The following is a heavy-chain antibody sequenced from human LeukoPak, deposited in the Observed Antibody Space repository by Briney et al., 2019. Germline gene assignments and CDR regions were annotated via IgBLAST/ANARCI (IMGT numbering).Heavy chain of an antibody. CDR1: GGTFSSYA. Sequence: SVKVSCKASGGTFSSYAISWVRQAPGQGLEWMGRIIPILGIANYAQKFQGRVTITADKSTNTAYMELSSLRSEDTAVYYCAKGRSLLAAASPKYDYWGQGTLVTVSS. J-gene: IGHJ4*02. CDR2: IIPILGIA. V-gene: IGHV1-69*04. CDR3: AKGRSLLAAASPKYDY. D-gene: IGHD3-10*01.